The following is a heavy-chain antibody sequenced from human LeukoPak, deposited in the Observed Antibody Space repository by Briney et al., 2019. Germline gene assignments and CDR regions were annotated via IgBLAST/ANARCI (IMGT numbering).Heavy chain of an antibody. D-gene: IGHD2-2*01. CDR2: IWYDGSNK. CDR1: GGTFGSYA. Sequence: SCKPSGGTFGSYAISWVRQAPGKGLEWVAVIWYDGSNKYYADSVKGRFTISRDNSKNTLYLQMNSLRAEDTAVYYCARDGVPAAMAGGNWFDPWGQGTLVTVSS. J-gene: IGHJ5*02. V-gene: IGHV3-33*01. CDR3: ARDGVPAAMAGGNWFDP.